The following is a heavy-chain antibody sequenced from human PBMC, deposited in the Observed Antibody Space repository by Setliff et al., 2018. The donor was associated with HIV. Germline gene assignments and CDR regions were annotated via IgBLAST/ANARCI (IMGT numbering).Heavy chain of an antibody. Sequence: GESLKISCAASGFTFSSYSMNWVCQAPGKGLEWVSSISSSSSYIYYADSVKGRFTISRDNAKNSLYLQMNSLRAEDTAVYYCARDRGPYYDILTGYYDYWGQGTLVT. CDR1: GFTFSSYS. D-gene: IGHD3-9*01. CDR3: ARDRGPYYDILTGYYDY. V-gene: IGHV3-21*01. CDR2: ISSSSSYI. J-gene: IGHJ4*02.